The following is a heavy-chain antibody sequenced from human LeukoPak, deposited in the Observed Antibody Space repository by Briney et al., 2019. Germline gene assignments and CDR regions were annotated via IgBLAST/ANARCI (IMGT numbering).Heavy chain of an antibody. J-gene: IGHJ4*02. CDR3: SEDGGTC. Sequence: GGSLRLSCAASGFTFNRYAMSWVRQAPGKGLDWVSTISGDGSRIHYADSVEGRFTISRDNSKNTLYLQMDSLRAEDTAPYYCSEDGGTCGGQGTQVTVSS. CDR1: GFTFNRYA. CDR2: ISGDGSRI. V-gene: IGHV3-23*01. D-gene: IGHD3-16*01.